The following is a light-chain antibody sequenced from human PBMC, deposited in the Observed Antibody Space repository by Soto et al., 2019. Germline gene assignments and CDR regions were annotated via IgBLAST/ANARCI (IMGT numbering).Light chain of an antibody. CDR1: QSVGSN. CDR3: QQYNNWPLT. J-gene: IGKJ4*01. V-gene: IGKV3-15*01. Sequence: EIVMTQSPATLSVSPGERATLSCRASQSVGSNLAWYQQKPGQVPRLLIYGASTRATGIPARFSGSGSGTEFTLTISSLQSEDFAVYYCQQYNNWPLTFGGGTKVEIK. CDR2: GAS.